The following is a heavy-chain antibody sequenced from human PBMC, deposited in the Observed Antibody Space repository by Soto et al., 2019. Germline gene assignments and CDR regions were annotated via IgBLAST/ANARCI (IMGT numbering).Heavy chain of an antibody. CDR3: ARASIGWYYYYGMDV. J-gene: IGHJ6*02. CDR2: ISAYNGNT. CDR1: GYTFTSYG. D-gene: IGHD6-19*01. V-gene: IGHV1-18*01. Sequence: ASVKVSCKASGYTFTSYGISWVRQAPGQGLEWMGWISAYNGNTKYAQKLQGRVTMPTDKSTSTAYMDLRSLRSDDTAVYYCARASIGWYYYYGMDVWGQGTTVTVSS.